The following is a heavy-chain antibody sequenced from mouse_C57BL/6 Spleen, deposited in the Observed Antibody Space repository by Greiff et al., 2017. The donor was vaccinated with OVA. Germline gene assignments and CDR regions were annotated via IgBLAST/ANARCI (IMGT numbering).Heavy chain of an antibody. Sequence: VQLVESGPGLVQPSQSLSITCTVSGFSLTSYGVHWVRQSPGKGLEWLGVIWSGGSTDYNAAFISSLSISKDNSKSQVYFKMNSLQAEDAAIYYCARGVGRSMDYWGQGTSVTVSS. D-gene: IGHD4-1*01. CDR2: IWSGGST. J-gene: IGHJ4*01. CDR1: GFSLTSYG. CDR3: ARGVGRSMDY. V-gene: IGHV2-2*01.